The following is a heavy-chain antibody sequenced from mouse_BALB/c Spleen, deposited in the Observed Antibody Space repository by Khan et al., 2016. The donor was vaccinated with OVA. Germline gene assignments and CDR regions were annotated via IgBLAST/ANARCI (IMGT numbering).Heavy chain of an antibody. V-gene: IGHV1S135*01. Sequence: VQLQQSGPELVKPGASVKVSCKASGYSFTDYNMFWVKQSHGKSLEWIGYIDPYNGGTSYNQKFKSKATLTVDKSSSTAFMHLSSLTSEDSAVFYCARTDYYGSSYYFDYWGQGTTLTVSS. D-gene: IGHD1-1*01. CDR1: GYSFTDYN. J-gene: IGHJ2*01. CDR3: ARTDYYGSSYYFDY. CDR2: IDPYNGGT.